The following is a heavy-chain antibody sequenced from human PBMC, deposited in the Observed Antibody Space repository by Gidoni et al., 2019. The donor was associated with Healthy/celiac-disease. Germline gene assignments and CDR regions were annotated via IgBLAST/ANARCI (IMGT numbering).Heavy chain of an antibody. CDR2: IYYSGGT. CDR3: ARHLPPSIAALYNWFDP. Sequence: QLQLQESGPGLVKPSETLSLTCTVSGGSISSSSYYWGWIRQPTGKGLEGSGSIYYSGGTYYNPSLKSRVTISVDTSKNQFSLKLSSVTAADTAVYYCARHLPPSIAALYNWFDPWGQGTLVTVSS. CDR1: GGSISSSSYY. D-gene: IGHD6-6*01. V-gene: IGHV4-39*01. J-gene: IGHJ5*02.